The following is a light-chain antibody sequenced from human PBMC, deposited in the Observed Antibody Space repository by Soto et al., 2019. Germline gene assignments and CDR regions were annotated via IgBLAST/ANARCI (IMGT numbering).Light chain of an antibody. CDR2: DAS. Sequence: EIVLTQSPGTLSLSPGERATLSCRASQSVSSSYLAWYQQKPGQAPGLLIYDASSRATGIPDRFSGSESGTDFTLTISRLEPEDFAMYYCQQYGSFPYTFGQGTKLEIK. CDR1: QSVSSSY. CDR3: QQYGSFPYT. J-gene: IGKJ2*01. V-gene: IGKV3-20*01.